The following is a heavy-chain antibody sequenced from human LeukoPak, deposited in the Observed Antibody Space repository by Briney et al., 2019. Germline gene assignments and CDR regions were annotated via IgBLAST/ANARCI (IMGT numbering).Heavy chain of an antibody. D-gene: IGHD1-1*01. CDR2: IIPIFGTA. V-gene: IGHV1-69*13. CDR3: ARVSDGGTTTDY. CDR1: GGTFSSYA. J-gene: IGHJ4*02. Sequence: ASVKVSCKASGGTFSSYAISWVRQAPGQGLEWMGGIIPIFGTANYAQKFQGRVTITADESTSTAYMELSSLRSEDTAGYYCARVSDGGTTTDYWGQGTLVTVSS.